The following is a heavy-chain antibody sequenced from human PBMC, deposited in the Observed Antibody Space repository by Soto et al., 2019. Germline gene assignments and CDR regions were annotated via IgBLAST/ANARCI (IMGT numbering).Heavy chain of an antibody. CDR1: GGSISSTNW. D-gene: IGHD7-27*01. CDR2: IFHSGST. CDR3: AKKGWTGGIDY. Sequence: QVQLQESGPGLVKPSGTLSLTCAVSGGSISSTNWWTWVRQPPGKGLEWIGEIFHSGSTNYNPSRKSRGTVSVDKSNNQFSLKLSAVTAADPAVYYCAKKGWTGGIDYWGQGTLVTVSS. V-gene: IGHV4-4*02. J-gene: IGHJ4*02.